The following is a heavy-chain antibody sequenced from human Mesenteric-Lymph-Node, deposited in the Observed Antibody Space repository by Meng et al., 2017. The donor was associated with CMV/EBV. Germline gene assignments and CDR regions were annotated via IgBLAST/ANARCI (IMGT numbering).Heavy chain of an antibody. V-gene: IGHV5-51*01. Sequence: SCKWSGHSFTNYWIGWVRQMPGKRLEWMGVIYPGDSDPKYSRYFQGQVTISADKSISTAYLQWRSLKATDTARYYCARQKERVHYYASSGYYDAFDIWGQGTMVTVSS. CDR3: ARQKERVHYYASSGYYDAFDI. D-gene: IGHD3-22*01. J-gene: IGHJ3*02. CDR2: IYPGDSDP. CDR1: GHSFTNYW.